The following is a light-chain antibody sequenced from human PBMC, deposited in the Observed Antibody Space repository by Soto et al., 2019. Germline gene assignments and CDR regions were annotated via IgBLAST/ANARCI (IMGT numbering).Light chain of an antibody. Sequence: EIVMTQSPATLSVSPGERATLSCRASQSVSSNLAWYQQKPGQAPRLLIYGASTRATGIQDRFSGSGSGTDFTLTISRLENEDFAVYYCQQYGSSKKTLGQGKKGDIK. CDR2: GAS. J-gene: IGKJ1*01. V-gene: IGKV3-20*01. CDR1: QSVSSN. CDR3: QQYGSSKKT.